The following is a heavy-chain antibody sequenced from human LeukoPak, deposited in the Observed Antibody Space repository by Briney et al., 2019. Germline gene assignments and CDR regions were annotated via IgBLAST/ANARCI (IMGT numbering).Heavy chain of an antibody. Sequence: GGSLRLSCAASGFTFSSYSMNWVRQAPGKGLEWVSSISSSSSYIYYADSVKGRFTISRDNAKNSLYLQMNSLRAEDTAVYYCARVDGYNTGMDYYYYMDVWGKGTTVTVSS. CDR3: ARVDGYNTGMDYYYYMDV. V-gene: IGHV3-21*01. J-gene: IGHJ6*03. D-gene: IGHD5-24*01. CDR1: GFTFSSYS. CDR2: ISSSSSYI.